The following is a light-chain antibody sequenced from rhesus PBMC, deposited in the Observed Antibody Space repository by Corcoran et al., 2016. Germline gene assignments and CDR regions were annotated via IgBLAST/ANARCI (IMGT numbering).Light chain of an antibody. CDR1: QGISNW. CDR3: QQHDNSPRT. Sequence: DIQMTQSPSSLSASVGDRVTITCRASQGISNWVAWYQQKPGKAPKLLIYRASNLETGVPSRISGSGSGTDFTLTISSLQPEDIATYYCQQHDNSPRTFGQGTKVEIK. CDR2: RAS. J-gene: IGKJ1*01. V-gene: IGKV1-69*01.